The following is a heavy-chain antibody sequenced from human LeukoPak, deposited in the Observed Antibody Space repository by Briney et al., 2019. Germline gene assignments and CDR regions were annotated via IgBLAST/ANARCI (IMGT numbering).Heavy chain of an antibody. J-gene: IGHJ4*02. CDR3: ARPAMVRGVTPGY. V-gene: IGHV4-39*01. CDR1: GGSMSNIYY. Sequence: SETLSLTCNVSGGSMSNIYYWGWIRQPPGKGLEWIGNIFYSGITYYNPSLRSRVTIAIDTSKSQFSLKLTSVTAADTAVYYCARPAMVRGVTPGYWGQGTLVTVSS. CDR2: IFYSGIT. D-gene: IGHD3-10*01.